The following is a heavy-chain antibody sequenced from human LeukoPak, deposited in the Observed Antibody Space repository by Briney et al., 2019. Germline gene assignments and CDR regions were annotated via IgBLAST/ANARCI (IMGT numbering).Heavy chain of an antibody. D-gene: IGHD5-12*01. J-gene: IGHJ6*02. CDR3: ARVPVATIPDLTRYYYYGMDV. V-gene: IGHV3-21*04. CDR1: GFTFSSYS. CDR2: ISGDSRYI. Sequence: GGSLRLSCAASGFTFSSYSMNWVRQAPGKGLEWVSAISGDSRYIYYADSVRGRFTISRDNAENSLYLQMNSLRVEDTAVYYCARVPVATIPDLTRYYYYGMDVWGQGTTVTVSS.